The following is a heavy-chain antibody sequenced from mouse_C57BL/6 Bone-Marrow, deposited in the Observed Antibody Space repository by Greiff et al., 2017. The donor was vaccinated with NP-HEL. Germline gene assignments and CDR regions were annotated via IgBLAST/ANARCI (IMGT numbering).Heavy chain of an antibody. D-gene: IGHD3-2*02. Sequence: QVQLQQSGAELARPGASVKLSCKASGYNFTSYGISWVKQRTGQGLEWIGEIYPRSGNTYYNEKFKGKATLTADKSSSTAYMELRSLTSEDSAVYFCAVDSSGYPRFAYWGQGTLVTVSA. J-gene: IGHJ3*01. CDR3: AVDSSGYPRFAY. V-gene: IGHV1-81*01. CDR2: IYPRSGNT. CDR1: GYNFTSYG.